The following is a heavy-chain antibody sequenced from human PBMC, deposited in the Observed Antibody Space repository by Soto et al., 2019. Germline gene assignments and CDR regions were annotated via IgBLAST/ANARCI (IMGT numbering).Heavy chain of an antibody. Sequence: GSLRLSCAASGFTFDDYTMHWVRQAPGKGLEWVSLISWDGGSTYYADSVKGRFTISRDNSKNSLYLQMNSLRTEDTALYYCAKGVTPYYYYYGMDVWGQGTTVTVSS. J-gene: IGHJ6*02. CDR3: AKGVTPYYYYYGMDV. D-gene: IGHD3-10*01. CDR2: ISWDGGST. V-gene: IGHV3-43*01. CDR1: GFTFDDYT.